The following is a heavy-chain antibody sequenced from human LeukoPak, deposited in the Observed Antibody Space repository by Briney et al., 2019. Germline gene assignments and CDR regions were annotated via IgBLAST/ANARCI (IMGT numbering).Heavy chain of an antibody. CDR2: ISYDGSNK. CDR1: GFTFSSYG. CDR3: AKILGYCSGGSCLLDY. D-gene: IGHD2-15*01. J-gene: IGHJ4*02. V-gene: IGHV3-30*18. Sequence: PGGSLRLSCAASGFTFSSYGMHWVRQAPGKGLEWVAVISYDGSNKYYADSVKGRFTISRDNSKNTLYLQMNGLRAEDTAVYYCAKILGYCSGGSCLLDYWGQGTLVTVSS.